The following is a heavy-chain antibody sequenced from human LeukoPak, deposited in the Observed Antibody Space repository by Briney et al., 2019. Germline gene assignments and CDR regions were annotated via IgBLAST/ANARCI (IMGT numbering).Heavy chain of an antibody. Sequence: SETLSLTCAVYGGSFSGYYWSWIRQPPGKGLEWIGEINHSGSTNYNPSLKSRVTISVDTSKNQFSLKLSSVTAADTAVYYCARDLHQVGATTAYFDYWGQGTLVTVSS. D-gene: IGHD1-26*01. CDR1: GGSFSGYY. CDR2: INHSGST. CDR3: ARDLHQVGATTAYFDY. J-gene: IGHJ4*02. V-gene: IGHV4-34*01.